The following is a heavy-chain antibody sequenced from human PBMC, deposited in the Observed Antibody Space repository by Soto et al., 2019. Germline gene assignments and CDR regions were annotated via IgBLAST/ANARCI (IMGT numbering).Heavy chain of an antibody. CDR3: ARTTIASIRGYFDY. J-gene: IGHJ4*02. CDR2: IYSGDSDT. V-gene: IGHV5-51*01. CDR1: GYSFSTSW. D-gene: IGHD2-21*01. Sequence: GEPLKISCQGSGYSFSTSWIDWVRQMLGKGLEWMGIIYSGDSDTRYSPSFQGQVTISADKSISTAFLQWSSLKASDTATYYCARTTIASIRGYFDYWCQEILLTVSS.